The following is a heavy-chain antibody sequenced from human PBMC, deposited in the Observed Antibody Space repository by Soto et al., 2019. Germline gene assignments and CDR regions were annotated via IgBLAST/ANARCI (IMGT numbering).Heavy chain of an antibody. Sequence: ASVKVSCKASGYTFTSYGISWVRQAPGQGLEWMGWISAYNGNTNYAQKFQGRVTMTTDTSTSTAYMELRSLRSDDTAVYYCERKRGAYCSSTSCFGVGDDYYGMDVWGQGTTVTVSS. D-gene: IGHD2-2*01. CDR1: GYTFTSYG. V-gene: IGHV1-18*01. CDR3: ERKRGAYCSSTSCFGVGDDYYGMDV. J-gene: IGHJ6*02. CDR2: ISAYNGNT.